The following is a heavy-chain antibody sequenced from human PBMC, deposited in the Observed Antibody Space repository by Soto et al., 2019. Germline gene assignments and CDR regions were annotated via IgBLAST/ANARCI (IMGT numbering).Heavy chain of an antibody. CDR1: GGTFSSYA. Sequence: SVKVSCKASGGTFSSYAISWVRQAPGQGLEWMGGIIPIFGTANYAQKFQGRVTITADESTSTAYMELSSLRSEDTAVYYCASQYGSGSGRAYYFDYWGQGTLVTVSS. CDR3: ASQYGSGSGRAYYFDY. J-gene: IGHJ4*02. D-gene: IGHD3-10*01. CDR2: IIPIFGTA. V-gene: IGHV1-69*13.